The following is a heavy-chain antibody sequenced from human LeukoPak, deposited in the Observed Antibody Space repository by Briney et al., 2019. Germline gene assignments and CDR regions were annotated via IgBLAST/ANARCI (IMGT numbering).Heavy chain of an antibody. D-gene: IGHD3-10*01. CDR1: GFTFSSYA. CDR2: ISGSGGST. J-gene: IGHJ4*02. Sequence: PGGSLRLSCAASGFTFSSYAMSWVRQAPGKGLEWVSAISGSGGSTYYADSVKGRFTISRDNSKNTLYLQMNSLRAEDTAVYYCARDIGVSGRGFDHWGQGTLVTVSS. CDR3: ARDIGVSGRGFDH. V-gene: IGHV3-23*01.